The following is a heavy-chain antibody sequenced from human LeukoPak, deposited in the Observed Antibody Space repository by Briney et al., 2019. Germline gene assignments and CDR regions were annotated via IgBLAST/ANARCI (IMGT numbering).Heavy chain of an antibody. J-gene: IGHJ4*02. Sequence: SETLSLTCTVSGGSISSHYWSWIRQPPGKGLEWIGYIYYSGSTNYNPSLKSRVTISVDTSKNQFSLKLSSVTAADMAVYYCARLKGNYLLDYWGQGTLVTVSS. CDR3: ARLKGNYLLDY. D-gene: IGHD1-7*01. V-gene: IGHV4-59*11. CDR1: GGSISSHY. CDR2: IYYSGST.